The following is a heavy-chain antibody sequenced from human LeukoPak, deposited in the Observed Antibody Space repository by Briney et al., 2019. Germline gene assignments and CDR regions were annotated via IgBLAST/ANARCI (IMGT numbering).Heavy chain of an antibody. CDR2: IYYSGST. CDR1: GGSISSYY. J-gene: IGHJ6*03. Sequence: TASETLSLTCTVSGGSISSYYWSWIRQPPGKGLEWIGYIYYSGSTNYNPALKSRVTISADTSKNQFSLKVNSVTAADAAVYYCARAPGNDYYPYYYMDVWGKGTTATVSS. V-gene: IGHV4-59*01. D-gene: IGHD4/OR15-4a*01. CDR3: ARAPGNDYYPYYYMDV.